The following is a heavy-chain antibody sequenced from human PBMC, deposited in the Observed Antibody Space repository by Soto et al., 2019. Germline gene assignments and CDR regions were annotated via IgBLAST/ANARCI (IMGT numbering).Heavy chain of an antibody. CDR3: ARSDYGDHGGVDY. V-gene: IGHV4-4*02. J-gene: IGHJ4*02. CDR2: IYHSGST. Sequence: QVQLQESGPGLVKPSGTLSLTCAVSGGSISNTNWWSWVRQPPGKGLEWIGEIYHSGSTNYNPSLKSRVTISVDKSKNQFSLKLSSVTAADTAMYYCARSDYGDHGGVDYWGQGTLVTVSS. CDR1: GGSISNTNW. D-gene: IGHD4-17*01.